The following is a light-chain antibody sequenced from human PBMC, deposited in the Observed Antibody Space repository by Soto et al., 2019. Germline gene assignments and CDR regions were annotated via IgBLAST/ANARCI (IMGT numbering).Light chain of an antibody. CDR3: CSYAGNYIYV. CDR2: DVT. CDR1: SSNVGTYNY. V-gene: IGLV2-11*01. Sequence: QSALTQPRSVSGSPGQPVTISCTGASSNVGTYNYVSWYQQHPGKAPKVMIYDVTKRPAGVPDRFSGSKSGNSASLTISGLQAEDEADYYCCSYAGNYIYVFGTGTQLTVL. J-gene: IGLJ1*01.